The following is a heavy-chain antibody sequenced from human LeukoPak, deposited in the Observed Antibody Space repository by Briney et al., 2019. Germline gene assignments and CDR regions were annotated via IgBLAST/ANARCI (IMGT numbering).Heavy chain of an antibody. J-gene: IGHJ6*03. CDR2: IYTSGST. V-gene: IGHV4-4*07. D-gene: IGHD1-26*01. Sequence: PSETLSLTCTVSGGSISSYYWSWIRQPAGKGLEWIGRIYTSGSTNYNPSLKSRVTMSVDTSKNRFSLKLSSVTAADTAVYYCARVRYSGSYYYYYYMDVWGKGTTVTVSS. CDR3: ARVRYSGSYYYYYYMDV. CDR1: GGSISSYY.